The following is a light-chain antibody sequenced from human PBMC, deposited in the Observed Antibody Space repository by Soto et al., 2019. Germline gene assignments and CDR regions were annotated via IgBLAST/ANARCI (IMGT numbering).Light chain of an antibody. CDR1: QYINTR. Sequence: DIVLTQSPATLSSFNGYRVTLSCRASQYINTRLAWYQHRPGQAPRLLIYQTSIRAAGIPARFSGSGSGTEFTLTICCLQSDDFALFFCQHDYKWLLSFGGGAKVDIK. CDR3: QHDYKWLLS. CDR2: QTS. J-gene: IGKJ4*01. V-gene: IGKV3D-15*01.